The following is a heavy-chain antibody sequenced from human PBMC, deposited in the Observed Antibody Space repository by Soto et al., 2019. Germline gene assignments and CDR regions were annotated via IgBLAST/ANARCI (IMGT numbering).Heavy chain of an antibody. CDR1: GGSISSSGLY. J-gene: IGHJ6*02. CDR3: ARQRPTDGRWEFANYYGMDV. D-gene: IGHD1-26*01. Sequence: SETLSLTCTVSGGSISSSGLYWGWIRQPPEKGLEWIGTIYRGSTYYNPSLNSRVTIAVDTSKNQFSLKLSSVTAADTAVYYCARQRPTDGRWEFANYYGMDVWGQGTPVTVSS. CDR2: IYRGST. V-gene: IGHV4-39*01.